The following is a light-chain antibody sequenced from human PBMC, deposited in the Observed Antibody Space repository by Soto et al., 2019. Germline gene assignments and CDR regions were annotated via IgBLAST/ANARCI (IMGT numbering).Light chain of an antibody. CDR2: VAS. Sequence: EIVMTQSPATLSVSPGERATLSCRASQSVSSDLAWYQQKPGQAPRLLIYVASNRATGIPARFSGSGSGTEFALTISSLQSEDFAVYYCQQFNNWPRTFGQGTKVDI. CDR1: QSVSSD. V-gene: IGKV3-15*01. J-gene: IGKJ1*01. CDR3: QQFNNWPRT.